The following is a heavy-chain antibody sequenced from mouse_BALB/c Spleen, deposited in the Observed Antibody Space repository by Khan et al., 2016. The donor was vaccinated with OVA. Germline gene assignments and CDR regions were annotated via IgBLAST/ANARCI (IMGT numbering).Heavy chain of an antibody. Sequence: EVQLVESGGGLVQPGGSLKLSCAASGFTFSSYGMSWVRQTPDKRLELVATINSKGGSTYYPDSVKGRFTISRDNAKNTLYLQMSSLKSEDTAMYYCARMARTINWGQGTTLTVSS. J-gene: IGHJ2*01. V-gene: IGHV5-6-3*01. CDR3: ARMARTIN. CDR2: INSKGGST. CDR1: GFTFSSYG.